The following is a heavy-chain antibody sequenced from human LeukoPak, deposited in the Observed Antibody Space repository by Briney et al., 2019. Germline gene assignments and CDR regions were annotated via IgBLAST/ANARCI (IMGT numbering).Heavy chain of an antibody. V-gene: IGHV4-34*01. CDR1: GGSFSGYY. J-gene: IGHJ5*02. D-gene: IGHD6-13*01. Sequence: SETLSLTCAVYGGSFSGYYWSWIRQPPGKGLEWIGEINHSGSTNYNPSLKSRVTISVDTSKNQISLKLSSVTAADTAVYYCARGWYGYNWFDPWGQGTLVTVSS. CDR3: ARGWYGYNWFDP. CDR2: INHSGST.